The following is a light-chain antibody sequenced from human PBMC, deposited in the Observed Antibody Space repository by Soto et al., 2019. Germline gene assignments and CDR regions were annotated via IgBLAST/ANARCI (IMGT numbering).Light chain of an antibody. CDR2: DAS. CDR1: QSVSSF. J-gene: IGKJ4*01. V-gene: IGKV3-11*01. Sequence: EIVLTQSPATLSLSPGERATLSCRASQSVSSFLAWYQQKPGQAPRLLIYDASNRATDIPARFSGSGSGTHFTLTSSSLELEDFAVYYCQQRSTWPRLAFGGGTKVEIK. CDR3: QQRSTWPRLA.